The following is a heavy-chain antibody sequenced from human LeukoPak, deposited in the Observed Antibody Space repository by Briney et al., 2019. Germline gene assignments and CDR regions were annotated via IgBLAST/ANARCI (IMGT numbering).Heavy chain of an antibody. CDR1: GFTFSNYG. CDR3: AKGDTGVIRRYYLDS. V-gene: IGHV3-23*05. J-gene: IGHJ4*02. Sequence: PGGSLRLSCAASGFTFSNYGMNCVRQAPGKGLEWVSVTETSGVITYYTTSVKGRFTISRDNTKNTLNMQMDSLRVEDTAVYYCAKGDTGVIRRYYLDSWGQGTLVTVSS. D-gene: IGHD5-18*01. CDR2: TETSGVIT.